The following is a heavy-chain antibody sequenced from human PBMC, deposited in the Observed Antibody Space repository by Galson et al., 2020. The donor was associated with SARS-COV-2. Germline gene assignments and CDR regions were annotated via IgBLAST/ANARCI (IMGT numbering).Heavy chain of an antibody. CDR2: ISYDGNNK. V-gene: IGHV3-30-3*01. CDR1: GFTFSNYA. CDR3: ARAPSTEPKRGSNWLDP. D-gene: IGHD4-17*01. Sequence: GESLKISCAASGFTFSNYAMHWVRQAPGKGLEWVALISYDGNNKYYAASVKGRFTISRDNSKNTLYLQMNSLTTEDTAVYYCARAPSTEPKRGSNWLDPWGQGTLVTVSS. J-gene: IGHJ5*02.